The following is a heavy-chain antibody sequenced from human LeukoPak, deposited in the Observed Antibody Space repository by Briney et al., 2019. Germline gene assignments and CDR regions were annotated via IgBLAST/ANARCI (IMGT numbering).Heavy chain of an antibody. Sequence: QPGGSLRLSCAASGFTLSSYEMNWVRQAPGKGLEWVSYISSSGSTIYYADSVKGRFTISRDNAKSSLYLQMNSLRAEDTAVYYCARDEWELLIGTFDNWGQGTLVTVSS. CDR3: ARDEWELLIGTFDN. D-gene: IGHD1-26*01. CDR1: GFTLSSYE. J-gene: IGHJ4*02. CDR2: ISSSGSTI. V-gene: IGHV3-48*03.